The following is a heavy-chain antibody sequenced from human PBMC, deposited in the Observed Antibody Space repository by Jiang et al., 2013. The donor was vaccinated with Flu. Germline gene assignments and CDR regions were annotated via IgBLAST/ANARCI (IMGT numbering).Heavy chain of an antibody. CDR3: AKGGSPDV. CDR2: VLTSRTPTYPTP. CDR1: SDSLDQDF. V-gene: IGHV4-4*07. Sequence: GPGLVKPSETLSLTCTISSDSLDQDFWVWVRQPAGRGLEWIGRVLTSRTPTYPTPTYNPSLESRVTMSVDASRNQFFLELRSVTAADTAVYYCAKGGSPDVWGQGTTVTVSS. J-gene: IGHJ6*02.